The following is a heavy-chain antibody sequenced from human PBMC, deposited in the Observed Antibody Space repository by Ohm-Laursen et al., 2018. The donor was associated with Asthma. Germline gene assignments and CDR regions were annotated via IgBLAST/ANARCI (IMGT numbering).Heavy chain of an antibody. D-gene: IGHD6-13*01. CDR3: ARVASSWYPNWFDP. CDR1: GYTFTSYG. CDR2: ISAYNGNT. Sequence: GSSVKVSCKASGYTFTSYGISWVRQAPGQGLEWMGWISAYNGNTNYAQKLQGRVTMTTDTSTSTAYMELRSLRSDDTAVYYCARVASSWYPNWFDPWGQGTLVTVSS. J-gene: IGHJ5*02. V-gene: IGHV1-18*01.